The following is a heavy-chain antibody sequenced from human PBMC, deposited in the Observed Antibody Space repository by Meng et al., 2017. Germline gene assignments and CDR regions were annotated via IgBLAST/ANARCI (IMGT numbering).Heavy chain of an antibody. Sequence: GESLKTSCAASGFTFSSYWMSWVRQAPGKGLEWVANIKQDGSEKYYVDSVKGRFTISRDNAKNTLYLQMNSLRAEHTAVYYCARLSTVATLYRFDNWGQGTLVTVSS. CDR1: GFTFSSYW. V-gene: IGHV3-7*01. J-gene: IGHJ4*02. D-gene: IGHD5-12*01. CDR2: IKQDGSEK. CDR3: ARLSTVATLYRFDN.